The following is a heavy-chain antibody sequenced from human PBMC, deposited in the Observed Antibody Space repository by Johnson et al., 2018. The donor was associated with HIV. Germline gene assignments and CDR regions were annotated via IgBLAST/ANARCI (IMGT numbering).Heavy chain of an antibody. Sequence: VQLVESGGGVVQPGRSLRLSCAASGFTFSNYAMHWVRQAPGKGLEWVAVISYDGSYKYYADSVKGRFTISRDNSKNTLSLHMNSLRAEDTAVFYCARTPRPYYYDSSDGAFDIWGQGTMVTVSS. CDR1: GFTFSNYA. J-gene: IGHJ3*02. D-gene: IGHD3-22*01. V-gene: IGHV3-30*01. CDR3: ARTPRPYYYDSSDGAFDI. CDR2: ISYDGSYK.